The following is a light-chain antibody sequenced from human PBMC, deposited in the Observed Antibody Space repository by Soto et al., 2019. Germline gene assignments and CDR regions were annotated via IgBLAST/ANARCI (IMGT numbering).Light chain of an antibody. Sequence: QSAMPQPASGSGSPGQSITISCTRTSSDVGGYNYVSWYQQHLGKAPKLMIYEVSNRPSGVSNRFSGSKSGNTASLTIFGLQAEDEADYFCSSYTSSSISYGFGTGTKVTVL. CDR2: EVS. CDR1: SSDVGGYNY. J-gene: IGLJ1*01. CDR3: SSYTSSSISYG. V-gene: IGLV2-14*01.